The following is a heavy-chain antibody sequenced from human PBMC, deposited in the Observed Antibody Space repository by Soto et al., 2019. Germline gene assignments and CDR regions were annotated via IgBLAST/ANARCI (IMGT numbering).Heavy chain of an antibody. J-gene: IGHJ4*02. V-gene: IGHV4-59*11. CDR1: VVSITSHY. CDR3: TVGGAGHPFDY. CDR2: IHYSGST. Sequence: PSETLSLTCTFSVVSITSHYWTWIRQPPGKGLEWIGNIHYSGSTNYSPSLKGRVIISVDTSENQSSLKLSSVTTADTAVYYCTVGGAGHPFDYWGQGTLVSVSS. D-gene: IGHD3-16*01.